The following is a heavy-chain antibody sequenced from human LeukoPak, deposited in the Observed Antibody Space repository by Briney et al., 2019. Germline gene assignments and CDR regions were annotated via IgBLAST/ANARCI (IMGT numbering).Heavy chain of an antibody. Sequence: SETLSLTCTVSGYSISSGYYWGWIRQPPGKGLEWIGSIYHSGSTYYNPSLKSRVTISVDTSKNQFSLKLSSVTAADTAVYYCARDVRRAVAGIPLDYWGQGTLVTVSS. V-gene: IGHV4-38-2*02. J-gene: IGHJ4*02. D-gene: IGHD6-19*01. CDR1: GYSISSGYY. CDR3: ARDVRRAVAGIPLDY. CDR2: IYHSGST.